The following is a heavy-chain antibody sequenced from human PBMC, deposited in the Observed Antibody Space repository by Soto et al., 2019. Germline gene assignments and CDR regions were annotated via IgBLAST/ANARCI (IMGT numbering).Heavy chain of an antibody. J-gene: IGHJ6*02. CDR2: IIPIFGTA. CDR3: ARDNPPPSGSYYLSYYYGMDV. D-gene: IGHD3-10*01. Sequence: QVQLVQSGAEVKKPGSSVKVSCKASGGTFSSYAISWVRQAPGQGLEWMGGIIPIFGTANYAQKFQGRVTITADESTSTAYMELSRLRSEDTAVYYCARDNPPPSGSYYLSYYYGMDVWGQGTTVTVSS. V-gene: IGHV1-69*01. CDR1: GGTFSSYA.